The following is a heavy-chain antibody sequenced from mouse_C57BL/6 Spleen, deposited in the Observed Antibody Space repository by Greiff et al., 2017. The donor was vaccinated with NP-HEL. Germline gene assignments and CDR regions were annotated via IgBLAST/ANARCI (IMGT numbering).Heavy chain of an antibody. J-gene: IGHJ1*03. Sequence: EVNVVESGGGLVQPGGSLKLSCAASGIDFSRYWMSWVRRAPGKGLEWIGEINPDSSTINYAPSLKDKLLISRDNAKNTLYLQMSKVRSEDSALYYGARCYYGSSPWYFDVWGTGTTVTVSS. CDR2: INPDSSTI. CDR1: GIDFSRYW. CDR3: ARCYYGSSPWYFDV. V-gene: IGHV4-1*01. D-gene: IGHD1-1*01.